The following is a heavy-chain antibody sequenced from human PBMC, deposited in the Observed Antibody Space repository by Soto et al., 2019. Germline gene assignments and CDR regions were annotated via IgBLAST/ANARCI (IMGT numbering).Heavy chain of an antibody. CDR1: GYTVTVYY. D-gene: IGHD3-22*01. J-gene: IGHJ4*02. CDR2: INPNSGGT. CDR3: ARRSGYSQDLDY. Sequence: GASVKVSCKASGYTVTVYYMHWVRQAPGPGLGGMVWINPNSGGTNYAQKFPGWVTTTRDTSISTAHMELSRLRSADTAVYYCARRSGYSQDLDYWGQGTLVTVSS. V-gene: IGHV1-2*04.